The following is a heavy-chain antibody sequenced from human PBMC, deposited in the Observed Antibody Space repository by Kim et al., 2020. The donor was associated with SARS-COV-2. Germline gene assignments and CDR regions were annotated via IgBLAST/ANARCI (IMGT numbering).Heavy chain of an antibody. D-gene: IGHD3-10*01. J-gene: IGHJ4*02. CDR3: ARGVELWFGELLPAALNPEYYFDY. CDR2: INHSGST. V-gene: IGHV4-34*01. CDR1: GGSFSGYY. Sequence: SETLSLTCAVYGGSFSGYYWSWIRQPPGKGLEWIGEINHSGSTNYNPSLKSRVTISVDTSKNQFSLKLSSVTAADTAVYYCARGVELWFGELLPAALNPEYYFDYWGQGTLVTVSS.